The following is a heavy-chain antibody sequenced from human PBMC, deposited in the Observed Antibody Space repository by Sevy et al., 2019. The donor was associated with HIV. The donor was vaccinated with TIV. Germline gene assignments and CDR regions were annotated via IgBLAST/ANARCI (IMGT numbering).Heavy chain of an antibody. CDR3: ARRRGFGELLGLGY. V-gene: IGHV1-8*01. Sequence: ASVKVSCRTSGYTFTTYDINWVRQATGQGLEWMGWMNPSRGNTGSAQKFQGRLTMTRDTSTSTAYMELSSLESQDTAVYYVARRRGFGELLGLGYWGQGTLVTVSS. CDR1: GYTFTTYD. D-gene: IGHD3-10*01. J-gene: IGHJ4*02. CDR2: MNPSRGNT.